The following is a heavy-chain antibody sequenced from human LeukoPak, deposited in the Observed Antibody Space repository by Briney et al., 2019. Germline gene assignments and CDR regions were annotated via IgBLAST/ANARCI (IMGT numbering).Heavy chain of an antibody. D-gene: IGHD2-8*02. CDR1: GLTLSSNY. CDR3: ALDCCTGSRFDH. CDR2: IYSGGST. Sequence: GGSLRLSCAVSGLTLSSNYMGWDRQPQGKGLEWVSAIYSGGSTYYADSVKGLFTISRDNSKNTLYLQMNSLTVEDTAVYYCALDCCTGSRFDHWGQGTLVTVST. J-gene: IGHJ4*02. V-gene: IGHV3-53*01.